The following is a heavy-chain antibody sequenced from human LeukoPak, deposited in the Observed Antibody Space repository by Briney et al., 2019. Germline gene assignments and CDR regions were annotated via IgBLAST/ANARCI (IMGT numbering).Heavy chain of an antibody. CDR3: ARGQPPHYSSGWVYYYYYGMDV. V-gene: IGHV4-59*01. Sequence: PSETLSLTCTVSGGSISSYYWSWIRQPPGKGLEWIGYIYYSGSTNYNPSLKSRVTISVDTSKNQFSLKLSSVTAADTAVYYSARGQPPHYSSGWVYYYYYGMDVWGQGTTVTVSS. CDR1: GGSISSYY. J-gene: IGHJ6*02. CDR2: IYYSGST. D-gene: IGHD6-19*01.